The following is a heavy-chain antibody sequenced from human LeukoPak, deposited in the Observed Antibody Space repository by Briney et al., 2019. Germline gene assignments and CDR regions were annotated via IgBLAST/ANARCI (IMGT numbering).Heavy chain of an antibody. CDR1: GFTFSSYW. V-gene: IGHV3-7*03. D-gene: IGHD2-2*01. CDR3: AKDDIVVVPAAPDIDAFDI. J-gene: IGHJ3*02. CDR2: IKQDGSEK. Sequence: GGSLRLSCAASGFTFSSYWMSWVRQAPGKGLEWVANIKQDGSEKYYVDSVKGRFTISRDNAKNSLYLQMNSLRAEDTAVYYCAKDDIVVVPAAPDIDAFDIWGQGTMVTVSS.